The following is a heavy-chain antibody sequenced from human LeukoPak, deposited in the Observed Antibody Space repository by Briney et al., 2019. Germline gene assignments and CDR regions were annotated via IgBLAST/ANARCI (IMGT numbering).Heavy chain of an antibody. CDR1: GGSFSGYY. D-gene: IGHD2-15*01. CDR2: INHSGST. J-gene: IGHJ4*02. Sequence: SETLSLTCAVDGGSFSGYYWSWIRQPPGKGLEWIGEINHSGSTNYNPSLKSRVTLSVDTSKNQFSLKLSSVTAADTAVYYCARGENSGGTDYWGQGTLVTVSS. V-gene: IGHV4-34*01. CDR3: ARGENSGGTDY.